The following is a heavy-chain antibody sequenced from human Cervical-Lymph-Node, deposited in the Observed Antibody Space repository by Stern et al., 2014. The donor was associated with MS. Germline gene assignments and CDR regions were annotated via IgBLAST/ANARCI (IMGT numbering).Heavy chain of an antibody. V-gene: IGHV3-21*06. CDR1: GFTFNSYS. J-gene: IGHJ4*02. CDR2: ISSTSRHI. CDR3: ARDREATVTSFLDY. D-gene: IGHD4-17*01. Sequence: EDQLVESGGGLVRPGGSLRLSCAASGFTFNSYSFNWVRQAPGKGLEWISSISSTSRHIFYADSVKDRFTISRDNAKNVLYLQMNSLRVEDTAVYYCARDREATVTSFLDYWGQGALVTVSS.